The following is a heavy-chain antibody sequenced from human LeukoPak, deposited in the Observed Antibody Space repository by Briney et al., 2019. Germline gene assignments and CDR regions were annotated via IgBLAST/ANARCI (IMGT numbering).Heavy chain of an antibody. D-gene: IGHD1-14*01. CDR1: GGSISSGSYY. Sequence: PSQTLSLTCTLSGGSISSGSYYWSWIRQPAGKGLEWIGRIYTSGSTNYNPSLKSRVTISVDTSKNQFSLKLSSVTAADTAVYYCARDSTTGAFDFWGQGTMVTVSS. CDR2: IYTSGST. CDR3: ARDSTTGAFDF. J-gene: IGHJ3*01. V-gene: IGHV4-61*02.